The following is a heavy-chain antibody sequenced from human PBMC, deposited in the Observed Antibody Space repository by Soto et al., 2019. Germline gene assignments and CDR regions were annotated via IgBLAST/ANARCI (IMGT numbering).Heavy chain of an antibody. V-gene: IGHV3-23*01. J-gene: IGHJ4*02. CDR1: GFTFSSYA. CDR3: AKDPPSVLRYFDWLLFPDY. D-gene: IGHD3-9*01. CDR2: ISGSGGST. Sequence: GESLKFSCAASGFTFSSYAMSWVRQAPGKGLEWVSAISGSGGSTYYADSVKGRFTISRDNSKNTLYLQMNSLRAEDTAVYYCAKDPPSVLRYFDWLLFPDYWGQGTLVTVSS.